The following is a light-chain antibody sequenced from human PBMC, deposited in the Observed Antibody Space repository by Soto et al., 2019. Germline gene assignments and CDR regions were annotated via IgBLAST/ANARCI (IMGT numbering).Light chain of an antibody. J-gene: IGKJ1*01. Sequence: DIQMTQSPSTLSGSVGDRVTITCRASQTISGWLAWYQQKPGKAPKLLIYKASTLKSGVPSRFSGSGSGTEFTLTISSLQADDFATYYRQHYNSYSEAFGQGTKVELK. CDR2: KAS. CDR3: QHYNSYSEA. CDR1: QTISGW. V-gene: IGKV1-5*03.